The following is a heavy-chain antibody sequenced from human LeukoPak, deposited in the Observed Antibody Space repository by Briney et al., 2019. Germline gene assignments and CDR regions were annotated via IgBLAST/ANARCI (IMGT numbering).Heavy chain of an antibody. CDR1: GFTFSSYS. CDR3: ASGQLPAAFDI. J-gene: IGHJ3*02. V-gene: IGHV3-21*01. D-gene: IGHD6-6*01. Sequence: AGGSLRLFCAASGFTFSSYSMNWVRQAPGKGLEWVSCISSSSSYIYYADSVKGRFTISRDNAKNSLYLQMNSLRAEDTAVYYCASGQLPAAFDIWGQGTMVTVSS. CDR2: ISSSSSYI.